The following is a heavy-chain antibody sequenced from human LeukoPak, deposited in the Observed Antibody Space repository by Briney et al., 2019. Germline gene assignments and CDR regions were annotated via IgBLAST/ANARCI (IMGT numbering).Heavy chain of an antibody. CDR3: ARDEAVMTTVLSDAFDI. CDR2: IWYDGGKK. D-gene: IGHD4-17*01. Sequence: GRSLRLSCAASGFTFSSYGMHWVRQAPGKGLEWVALIWYDGGKKFYTDSVKGRFTISRDNSKNTLYLQMNSLRAEDTAVYYCARDEAVMTTVLSDAFDIWGQGTMVTVSS. CDR1: GFTFSSYG. V-gene: IGHV3-33*01. J-gene: IGHJ3*02.